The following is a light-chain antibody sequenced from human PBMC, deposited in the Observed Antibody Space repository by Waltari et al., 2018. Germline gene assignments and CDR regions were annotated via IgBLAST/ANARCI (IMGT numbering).Light chain of an antibody. CDR3: SSYISSSTLEL. CDR2: DVS. Sequence: QSALTQPASVSGSPGQSITISCTGTSSDVGAYNYFSCYQQHPGKAPKLIIFDVSNRPSGVSNRFSGSKSGNTASLTISGLQAEDEADYYCSSYISSSTLELFGGGTSLTVL. V-gene: IGLV2-14*03. J-gene: IGLJ2*01. CDR1: SSDVGAYNY.